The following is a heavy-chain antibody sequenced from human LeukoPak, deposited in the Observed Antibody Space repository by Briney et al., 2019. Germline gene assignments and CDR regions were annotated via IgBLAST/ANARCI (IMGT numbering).Heavy chain of an antibody. J-gene: IGHJ4*02. Sequence: ASVKVSCKASGYTFTGYYMHWVRQAPGQGLEWMGWINPNSGGTNYAQKFQGRLTMTRDTSISTAYMELNRLTSDDTAVYYCAVGYCSGGNCYSSDYWGQGTPVTVSS. CDR2: INPNSGGT. CDR3: AVGYCSGGNCYSSDY. V-gene: IGHV1-2*02. CDR1: GYTFTGYY. D-gene: IGHD2-15*01.